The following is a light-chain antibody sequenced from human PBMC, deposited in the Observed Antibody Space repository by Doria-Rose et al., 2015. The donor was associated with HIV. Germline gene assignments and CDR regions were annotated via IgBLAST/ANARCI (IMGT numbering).Light chain of an antibody. Sequence: TQSPESLGMSLGERATLNCKSNQSLLYTSKNYLAWYQQKPGQPPKLLIYWASTRQSVVPARFSGSGSGTDFTLTISGLEAEDVAVYYCQQYYDTPSFGPGTTVDIK. CDR2: WAS. V-gene: IGKV4-1*01. CDR3: QQYYDTPS. J-gene: IGKJ3*01. CDR1: QSLLYTSKNY.